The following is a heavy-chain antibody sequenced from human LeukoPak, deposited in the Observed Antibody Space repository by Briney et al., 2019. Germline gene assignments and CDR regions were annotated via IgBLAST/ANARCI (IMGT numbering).Heavy chain of an antibody. J-gene: IGHJ6*02. CDR3: ASATGIVGATDGMDV. V-gene: IGHV3-53*01. D-gene: IGHD1-26*01. Sequence: PGGSLRLSCAASGFTVSSNYMSWVRQAPGKGLEWVSVIYSGGSTYYADSVKGRFTISRDNSKNTLYLQMNSLRAEDTAVYYCASATGIVGATDGMDVWGQGTTVTVSS. CDR1: GFTVSSNY. CDR2: IYSGGST.